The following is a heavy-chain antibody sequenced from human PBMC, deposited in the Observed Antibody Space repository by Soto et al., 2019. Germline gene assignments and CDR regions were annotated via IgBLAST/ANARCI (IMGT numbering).Heavy chain of an antibody. CDR1: GGSISSSSYY. D-gene: IGHD3-3*01. CDR2: IYYSGST. J-gene: IGHJ5*02. Sequence: QLQLQESGPGLVKPSETLSLTCTVSGGSISSSSYYWGWIRQPPGKGLEWIGSIYYSGSTYYNPSLKSRVTISVDTSKNQFSLKLSSVTAADTAVYYCARTYYDFWSGYSCWFDPWGQGTLVTVSS. V-gene: IGHV4-39*01. CDR3: ARTYYDFWSGYSCWFDP.